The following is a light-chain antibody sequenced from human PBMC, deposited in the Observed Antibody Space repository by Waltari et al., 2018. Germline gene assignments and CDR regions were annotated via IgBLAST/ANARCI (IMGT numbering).Light chain of an antibody. CDR3: QYSTS. Sequence: EIVLTQSPATLSLSPGERATLSCWASQSVGSYLAWFQQKPGQAPRLLIYGASNRATGIPARFSGSGSGTDFTLTISSLEPEDSAVYYCQYSTSFGQGTRLEIK. J-gene: IGKJ5*01. CDR2: GAS. CDR1: QSVGSY. V-gene: IGKV3-11*01.